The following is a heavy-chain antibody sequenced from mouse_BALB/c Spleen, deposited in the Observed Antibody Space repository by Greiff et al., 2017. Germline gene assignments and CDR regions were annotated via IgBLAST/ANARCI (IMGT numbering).Heavy chain of an antibody. CDR3: ARGGYYDYDEGYAMDY. V-gene: IGHV5-12-2*01. Sequence: EVQRVESGGGLVQPGGSLKLSCAASGFTFSSYTMSWVRQTPEKRLEWVAYISNGGGSTYYPDTVKGRFTISRDNAKNTLYLQMSSLKSEDTAMYYCARGGYYDYDEGYAMDYWGQGTSVTVSS. J-gene: IGHJ4*01. CDR2: ISNGGGST. CDR1: GFTFSSYT. D-gene: IGHD2-4*01.